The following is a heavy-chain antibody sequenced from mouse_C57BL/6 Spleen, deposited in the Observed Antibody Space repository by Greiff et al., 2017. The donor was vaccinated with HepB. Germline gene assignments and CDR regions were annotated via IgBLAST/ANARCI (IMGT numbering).Heavy chain of an antibody. V-gene: IGHV2-3*01. J-gene: IGHJ4*01. CDR1: GFSLTSYG. CDR2: IWGDGST. D-gene: IGHD1-1*01. Sequence: VKLVESGPGLVAPSQSLSITCTVSGFSLTSYGVSWVRQPPGKGLEWLGVIWGDGSTNYHSALISRLSISKDNSKSQVFLKLNSLQTDDTATYYCARITTVAITGAMDYWGQGTSVTVSS. CDR3: ARITTVAITGAMDY.